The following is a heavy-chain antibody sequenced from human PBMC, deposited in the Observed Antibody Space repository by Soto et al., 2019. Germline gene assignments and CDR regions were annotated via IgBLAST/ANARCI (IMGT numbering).Heavy chain of an antibody. CDR2: ISAYNGNT. V-gene: IGHV1-18*01. CDR1: GYTFTSYG. J-gene: IGHJ4*02. CDR3: ARDRGYNYGTRFDY. D-gene: IGHD5-18*01. Sequence: ASVKVSCKASGYTFTSYGISWVPQAPGQGLEGMGWISAYNGNTNYAQKLQGRVTMTTDTSTSTAYMELRSLRSDDTAMYYCARDRGYNYGTRFDYWGQGTLVTVSS.